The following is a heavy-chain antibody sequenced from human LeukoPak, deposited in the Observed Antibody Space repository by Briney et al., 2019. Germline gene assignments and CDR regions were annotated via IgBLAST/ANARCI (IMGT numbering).Heavy chain of an antibody. CDR3: ARHGYSSGSLAWFDP. J-gene: IGHJ5*02. CDR1: GGSISSYY. V-gene: IGHV4-59*07. D-gene: IGHD6-19*01. Sequence: PSDTLSLTCTVAGGSISSYYWSWIRQPPAKGLEWIGYIYYNGSTNYNPYLKSRATISVDTSKNQSSLKLSSVTAADTAVYYWARHGYSSGSLAWFDPWGEGTQVTVSS. CDR2: IYYNGST.